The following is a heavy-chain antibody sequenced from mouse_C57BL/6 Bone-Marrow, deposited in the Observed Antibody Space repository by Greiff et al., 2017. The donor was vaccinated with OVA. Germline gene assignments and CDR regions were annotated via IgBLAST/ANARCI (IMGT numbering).Heavy chain of an antibody. CDR3: TTTTVVADY. V-gene: IGHV14-4*01. J-gene: IGHJ2*01. Sequence: EVQLQESGAELVRPGASVKLSCTASGFNIKDDYMHWVKQRPEPGLEWIGWIDPENGDTEYASKFQGKATITADTSANTAYLQLSSLTSEDTAVYYRTTTTVVADYWGQGTTLTVSA. CDR1: GFNIKDDY. CDR2: IDPENGDT. D-gene: IGHD1-1*01.